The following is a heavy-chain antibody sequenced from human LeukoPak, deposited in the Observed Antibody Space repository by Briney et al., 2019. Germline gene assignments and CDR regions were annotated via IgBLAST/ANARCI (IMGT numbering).Heavy chain of an antibody. Sequence: ASVKVSCKASGYTFTSYGISWVRQAPGQGLEWMGWISSYNGNTNYAQKLQGRVTMTTDTSTSTAYMELRSLRSDDTAVYYGARDLGSCSSTSCSTRGRFDPEGQGTLVTVSS. V-gene: IGHV1-18*01. CDR1: GYTFTSYG. J-gene: IGHJ5*02. CDR2: ISSYNGNT. D-gene: IGHD2-2*01. CDR3: ARDLGSCSSTSCSTRGRFDP.